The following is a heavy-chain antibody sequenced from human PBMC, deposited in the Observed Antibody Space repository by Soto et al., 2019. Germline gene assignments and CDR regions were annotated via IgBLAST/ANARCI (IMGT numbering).Heavy chain of an antibody. J-gene: IGHJ5*02. V-gene: IGHV3-30*09. Sequence: QMHLVESGGGVVQPGKSLRLSCAASGFTFNRHPIHWVRQAPGKGLEWIAVISYDGSTKHSADSVKGRFDISRDNSENIVFMQINSLRPEDTAIYFCARDSRVYGAGSPPNWLDAWGQGTLVTVSS. CDR3: ARDSRVYGAGSPPNWLDA. CDR1: GFTFNRHP. D-gene: IGHD3-10*01. CDR2: ISYDGSTK.